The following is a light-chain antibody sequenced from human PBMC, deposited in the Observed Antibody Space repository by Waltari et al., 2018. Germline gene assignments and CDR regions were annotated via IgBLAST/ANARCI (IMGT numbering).Light chain of an antibody. J-gene: IGLJ2*01. CDR1: CSNLGADH. CDR3: GTWDHSLHGVV. V-gene: IGLV1-51*01. CDR2: DNS. Sequence: QSVLTQPPSVSAAPGQKVTISCSGNCSNLGADHVSWFQQLPGTVPKVVIYDNSERPPGIPDRFSGSKSGTSATLGITGLQTGDEACYYCGTWDHSLHGVVFGGGTELTVL.